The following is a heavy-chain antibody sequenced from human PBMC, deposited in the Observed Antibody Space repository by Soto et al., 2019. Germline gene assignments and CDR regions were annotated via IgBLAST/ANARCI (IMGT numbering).Heavy chain of an antibody. V-gene: IGHV1-46*01. CDR2: INPIGGIA. Sequence: GASVKVSCKASGGTFSSYTISWVRQAPGQGLEWMGRINPIGGIASYAQKFQGRVTMTRDTSTSTVYMELSSLRSEDTAVYYCASGLEPHAFDIWGQGTMVTVSS. CDR1: GGTFSSYT. J-gene: IGHJ3*02. CDR3: ASGLEPHAFDI.